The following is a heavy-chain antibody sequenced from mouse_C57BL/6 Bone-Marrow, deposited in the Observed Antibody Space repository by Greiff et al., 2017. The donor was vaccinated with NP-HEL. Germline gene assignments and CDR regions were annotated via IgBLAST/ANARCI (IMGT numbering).Heavy chain of an antibody. Sequence: EVKLVESGPGLVKPSQSLSLTCSVTGYSITSGYYWNWIRQFPGNKLEWMGYISYDGSNNYNPSLKNRISITRDTSKNQLFLKLNSVTTEDTATYYCARGTMVTTGHWYFDVWGTGTTVTVSS. D-gene: IGHD2-2*01. CDR3: ARGTMVTTGHWYFDV. J-gene: IGHJ1*03. CDR2: ISYDGSN. V-gene: IGHV3-6*01. CDR1: GYSITSGYY.